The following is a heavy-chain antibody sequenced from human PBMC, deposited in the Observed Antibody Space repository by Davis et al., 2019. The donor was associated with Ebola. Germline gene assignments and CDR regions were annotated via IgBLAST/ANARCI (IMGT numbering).Heavy chain of an antibody. CDR2: ISSNGGST. J-gene: IGHJ5*02. Sequence: GGSLRLSCAASGFTFSSYAMHWVRQAPGKGLEYVSAISSNGGSTYYANSVKGRFTISRDNSKNTLYLQMGSLRAEDMAVYYCARAIAALGWFDPWSQGTLVTVSS. CDR1: GFTFSSYA. V-gene: IGHV3-64*01. CDR3: ARAIAALGWFDP. D-gene: IGHD6-6*01.